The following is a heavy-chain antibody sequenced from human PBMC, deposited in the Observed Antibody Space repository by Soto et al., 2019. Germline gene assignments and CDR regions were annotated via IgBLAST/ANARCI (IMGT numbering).Heavy chain of an antibody. V-gene: IGHV1-69*13. J-gene: IGHJ6*02. Sequence: GASVKVSCKASGGTFSSYAISWVRQAPGQGLEWMGGIIPIFGTANYAQKFQGRVTITADESTSTAYMELSSLRSEDTAVYYCARVTGGAVAGTGYYYYYGMDVWGQGTTVTVSS. CDR2: IIPIFGTA. D-gene: IGHD6-19*01. CDR3: ARVTGGAVAGTGYYYYYGMDV. CDR1: GGTFSSYA.